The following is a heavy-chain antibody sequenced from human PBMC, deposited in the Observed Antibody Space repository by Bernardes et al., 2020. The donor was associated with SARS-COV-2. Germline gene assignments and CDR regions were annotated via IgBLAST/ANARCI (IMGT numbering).Heavy chain of an antibody. J-gene: IGHJ5*02. CDR2: INQRGSEA. CDR1: GFAFSTTW. Sequence: GGSLRLSCVASGFAFSTTWMTWVRQAPGRGLEWVANINQRGSEANYGDSVKGRFTLSRDNAKNTLYLQMNSLRVGDTAVYYCTRNHLGGTSPGDLWGQGTLVTVSS. V-gene: IGHV3-7*03. CDR3: TRNHLGGTSPGDL. D-gene: IGHD2-2*01.